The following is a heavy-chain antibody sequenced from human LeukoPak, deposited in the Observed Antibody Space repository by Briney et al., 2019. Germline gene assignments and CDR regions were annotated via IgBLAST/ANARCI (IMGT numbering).Heavy chain of an antibody. CDR1: GGSISSGGYY. V-gene: IGHV4-30-2*05. CDR3: ARGDAVVAAAIGY. Sequence: SETLSLTCTVSGGSISSGGYYWSWIRQPPGKGLEWIGYIYHSGSTYYNPSLKSRVTISVDTSKNQFSLKLSSVTAADTAVYYCARGDAVVAAAIGYWGQGTLVTVSS. CDR2: IYHSGST. J-gene: IGHJ4*02. D-gene: IGHD2-15*01.